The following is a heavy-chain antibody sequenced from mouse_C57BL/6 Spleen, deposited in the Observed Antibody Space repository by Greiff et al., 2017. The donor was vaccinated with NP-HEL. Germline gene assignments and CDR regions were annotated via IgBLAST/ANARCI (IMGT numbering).Heavy chain of an antibody. V-gene: IGHV5-17*01. CDR1: GFTSSDYG. CDR3: ASDYYGNYAMDY. J-gene: IGHJ4*01. D-gene: IGHD1-1*01. Sequence: EVKLVESGGGLVKPGGSLKLSCAASGFTSSDYGMHWVRQAPEKGLEWVAYISSGSSTIYYADTVKGRFTISRDNAKNTLFLQMTSLRSEDTAMYYCASDYYGNYAMDYWGQGTSVTVSS. CDR2: ISSGSSTI.